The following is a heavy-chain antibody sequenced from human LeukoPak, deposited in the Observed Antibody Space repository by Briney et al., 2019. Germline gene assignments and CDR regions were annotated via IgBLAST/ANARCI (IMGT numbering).Heavy chain of an antibody. V-gene: IGHV3-15*01. CDR2: IKSKTDGGTT. J-gene: IGHJ6*02. CDR3: TTGSSTPQHYYGMDV. CDR1: GFTFSNAW. D-gene: IGHD5/OR15-5a*01. Sequence: GGSLRLSCAASGFTFSNAWMSWVRQAPGKGLEWVGRIKSKTDGGTTDYAAPVKGRFTISRDDSKNTLNLQMNSLKTEDTAVYYCTTGSSTPQHYYGMDVWGQGTTVTVSS.